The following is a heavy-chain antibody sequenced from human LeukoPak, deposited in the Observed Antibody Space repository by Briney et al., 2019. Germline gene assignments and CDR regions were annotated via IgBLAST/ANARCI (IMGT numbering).Heavy chain of an antibody. CDR1: GGTFSSYA. J-gene: IGHJ3*02. V-gene: IGHV1-69*06. CDR2: IIPIFGTA. CDR3: AREEGGWGKIDAFDI. Sequence: ASVKVSCKASGGTFSSYAISWVRQAPGQGLEWMGGIIPIFGTANYAQKFQGRVTITADKSTSTAYMELSSLRSEDTAVYYCAREEGGWGKIDAFDIWGQGTMVTVSS. D-gene: IGHD3-16*01.